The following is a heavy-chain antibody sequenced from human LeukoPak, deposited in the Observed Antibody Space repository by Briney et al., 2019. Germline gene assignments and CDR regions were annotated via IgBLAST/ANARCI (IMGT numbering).Heavy chain of an antibody. Sequence: SGTLSLTCTVSGGSISSSSYYWGWIRQPPGKGLEWIGSIYYSGSTYYNPSLKSRVTISVDTSKNQFSLKLSSVTAADTAVYYCASHCGSTSCYYGMDVWGQGTTVTVSS. CDR3: ASHCGSTSCYYGMDV. CDR1: GGSISSSSYY. D-gene: IGHD2-2*01. V-gene: IGHV4-39*07. J-gene: IGHJ6*02. CDR2: IYYSGST.